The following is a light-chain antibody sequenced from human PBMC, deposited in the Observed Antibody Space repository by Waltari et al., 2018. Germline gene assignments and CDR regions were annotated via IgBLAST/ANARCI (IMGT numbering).Light chain of an antibody. J-gene: IGKJ2*01. CDR3: QQSYSTPPT. V-gene: IGKV1-39*01. CDR2: AAS. CDR1: QSISSY. Sequence: DIQMTQSPSPLSASVGDRVTITCRASQSISSYLNWYQKKPGKAPKLLIYAASSLQSGVPSRFSGSGSGTDFTLTISSLQPEDFATYYCQQSYSTPPTFGQGTKLEIK.